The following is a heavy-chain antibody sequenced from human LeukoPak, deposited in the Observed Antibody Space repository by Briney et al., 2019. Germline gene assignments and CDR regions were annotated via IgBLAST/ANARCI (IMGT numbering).Heavy chain of an antibody. Sequence: SVTLSLTCSVSGASLTTTNLFWSWVRQSPGRGLGWIGYLGYSESDTENPCLESRANMSLDTSKLQFSVRLDSVTAAYTAVYYCAKYWCSEFRNAFYYWGKGTPVTVSS. J-gene: IGHJ4*02. D-gene: IGHD4/OR15-4a*01. CDR3: AKYWCSEFRNAFYY. CDR1: GASLTTTNLF. V-gene: IGHV4-61*01. CDR2: LGYSESD.